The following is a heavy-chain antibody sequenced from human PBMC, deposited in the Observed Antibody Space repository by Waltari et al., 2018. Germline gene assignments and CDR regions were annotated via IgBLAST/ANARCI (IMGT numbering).Heavy chain of an antibody. CDR2: IKQDGSEN. D-gene: IGHD6-19*01. CDR3: ARPYASGWYINFDY. J-gene: IGHJ4*02. CDR1: GFTFRSSW. V-gene: IGHV3-7*01. Sequence: EVQLVASGGGLVQPGGSLRLSCAASGFTFRSSWMSWVRQAPGKGLEWVANIKQDGSENYYVDSVKGRFTFSRDNAKNSLYLQMNSLRAEDTAVYYCARPYASGWYINFDYWGQGTLVTVSS.